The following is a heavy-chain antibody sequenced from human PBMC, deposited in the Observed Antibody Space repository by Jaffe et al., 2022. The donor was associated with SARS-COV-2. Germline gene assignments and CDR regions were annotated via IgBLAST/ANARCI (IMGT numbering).Heavy chain of an antibody. CDR3: ARDGAAADTGWYFDL. CDR1: GFTFSSYA. V-gene: IGHV3-30*04. J-gene: IGHJ2*01. CDR2: ISYDGSNK. D-gene: IGHD6-13*01. Sequence: QVQLVESGGGVVQPGRSLRLSCAASGFTFSSYAMHWVRQAPGKGLEWVAVISYDGSNKYYADSVKGRFTISRDNSKNTLYLQMNSLRAEDTAVYYCARDGAAADTGWYFDLWGRGTLVTVSS.